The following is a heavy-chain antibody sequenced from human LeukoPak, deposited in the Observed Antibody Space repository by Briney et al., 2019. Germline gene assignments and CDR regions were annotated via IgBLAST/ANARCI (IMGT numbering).Heavy chain of an antibody. Sequence: SETLSLTCTVSGGSISSYYWSWIRQPPGKGLKWIGYIYYSGSTNYNPSLKSRVTISVDTSKNQFSLKLSSVTAADTAVYYRARPLYPHYDSSGYRDAFDIWGQGTMVTVSS. CDR3: ARPLYPHYDSSGYRDAFDI. CDR1: GGSISSYY. CDR2: IYYSGST. D-gene: IGHD3-22*01. V-gene: IGHV4-59*08. J-gene: IGHJ3*02.